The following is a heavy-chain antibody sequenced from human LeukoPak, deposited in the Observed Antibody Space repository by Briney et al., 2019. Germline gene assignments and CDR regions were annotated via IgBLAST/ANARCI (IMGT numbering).Heavy chain of an antibody. J-gene: IGHJ4*02. V-gene: IGHV3-48*01. D-gene: IGHD3-22*01. CDR1: RFTFSSYS. CDR3: ARDYDSSGYYYFYFDY. Sequence: GGSLRLSCAASRFTFSSYSMNWVRQAPGKGLEWISYITTSGGAKNYADSVKGRFTISRDNSKNTLYLQMNSLRAEDTAVYYCARDYDSSGYYYFYFDYWGQGTLVTVSS. CDR2: ITTSGGAK.